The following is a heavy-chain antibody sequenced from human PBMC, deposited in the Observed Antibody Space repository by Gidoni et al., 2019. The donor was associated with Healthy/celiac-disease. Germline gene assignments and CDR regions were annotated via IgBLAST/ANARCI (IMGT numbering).Heavy chain of an antibody. CDR3: ARHVQRIVVVVDYPFEVLWFDP. D-gene: IGHD2-15*01. CDR1: GYSFTSYW. Sequence: EVQLVQSGAEVKKPGESLRISCKGSGYSFTSYWISWVRQMPGKGLEWMGRIDPSDSYTNYSPSFQGHVTISADKPISTAYLQWSSLKASDTAMYYCARHVQRIVVVVDYPFEVLWFDPWGQGTLVTVSS. CDR2: IDPSDSYT. J-gene: IGHJ5*02. V-gene: IGHV5-10-1*03.